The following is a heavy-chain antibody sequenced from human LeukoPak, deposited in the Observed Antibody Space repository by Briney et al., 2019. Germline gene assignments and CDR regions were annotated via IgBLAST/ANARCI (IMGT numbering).Heavy chain of an antibody. V-gene: IGHV3-30*18. J-gene: IGHJ4*02. D-gene: IGHD6-13*01. CDR3: AKDYSGSWYYFDN. CDR1: GFTFSSYG. Sequence: GGSLRLSCAASGFTFSSYGMHWVRQAPGKGLEWVAVISNDGSDKYYADSVKGRITISRDNSKNTLYLQLNSLRAEDTAVYYCAKDYSGSWYYFDNWGQGPLVTVSS. CDR2: ISNDGSDK.